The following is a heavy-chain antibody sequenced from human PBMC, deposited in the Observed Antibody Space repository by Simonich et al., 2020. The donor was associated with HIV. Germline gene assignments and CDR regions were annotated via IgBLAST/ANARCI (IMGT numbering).Heavy chain of an antibody. D-gene: IGHD2-2*01. V-gene: IGHV4-34*01. CDR1: GGSFSGYY. CDR3: ARGFYQILYYFDY. CDR2: INHSVST. J-gene: IGHJ4*02. Sequence: QVQLQQWGAGLLKPSETLSLTCAVYGGSFSGYYWSWIRQPPGKGLEWIGEINHSVSTNYNPSLKSRVTISVDTSKNQFSLKLSSVTAADTAVYYCARGFYQILYYFDYWGQGTLVTVSS.